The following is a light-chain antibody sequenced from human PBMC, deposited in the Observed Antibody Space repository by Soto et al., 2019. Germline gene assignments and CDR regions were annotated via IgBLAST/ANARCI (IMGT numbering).Light chain of an antibody. V-gene: IGKV3D-20*02. CDR1: QIVSDNY. CDR3: QQRSNWSWT. CDR2: GAS. J-gene: IGKJ1*01. Sequence: EIVLTHSPGTLSLSPGERATLSCRASQIVSDNYLAWYQQKPGQAPRLLIYGASMRATGIPAGFSGSGSGTDFTLTISSLEPEDFAVYYCQQRSNWSWTFGQGTKVDIK.